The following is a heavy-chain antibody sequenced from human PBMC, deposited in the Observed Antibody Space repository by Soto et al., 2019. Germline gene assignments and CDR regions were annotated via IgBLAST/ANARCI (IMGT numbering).Heavy chain of an antibody. J-gene: IGHJ6*02. D-gene: IGHD6-6*01. V-gene: IGHV3-21*01. Sequence: EVRLVESGGGLVKPGESLRLSCAASGFTFRSYSLNWVRQAPGKGLEWVSSISGTSNDIYYADSVKGRFIISRDNARDSLYLQMYSPSAEDTAIYFCATSIAAHLGYYGMDVWGQGTTVTVSS. CDR3: ATSIAAHLGYYGMDV. CDR1: GFTFRSYS. CDR2: ISGTSNDI.